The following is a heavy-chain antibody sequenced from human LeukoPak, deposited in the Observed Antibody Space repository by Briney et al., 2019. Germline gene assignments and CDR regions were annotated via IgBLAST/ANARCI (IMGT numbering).Heavy chain of an antibody. CDR3: ARGIVGATAPDY. J-gene: IGHJ4*02. CDR2: IYSSGST. D-gene: IGHD1-26*01. Sequence: GGXXXSYKWSWIRQPAGKGLEWIGRIYSSGSTNYTPSLKSRVTMSVDTSKNQFSLKLSSVTAADTAVYYCARGIVGATAPDYWGQGALVIVSS. V-gene: IGHV4-4*07. CDR1: GGXXXSYK.